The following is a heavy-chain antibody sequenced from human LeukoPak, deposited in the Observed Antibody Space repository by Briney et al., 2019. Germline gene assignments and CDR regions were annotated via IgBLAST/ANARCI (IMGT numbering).Heavy chain of an antibody. J-gene: IGHJ3*02. CDR3: ARVIHTKKYYDFWSGSPRGAFDI. CDR2: IYHSGST. Sequence: SETLSLTCTVSGGSISSGGYYWSWIRQPPGKGLEWIGYIYHSGSTYYNPSLKSRVTISVDRSKNQFSLKLSSVTAADTAVYYCARVIHTKKYYDFWSGSPRGAFDIWGQGTMVTVSS. V-gene: IGHV4-30-2*01. CDR1: GGSISSGGYY. D-gene: IGHD3-3*01.